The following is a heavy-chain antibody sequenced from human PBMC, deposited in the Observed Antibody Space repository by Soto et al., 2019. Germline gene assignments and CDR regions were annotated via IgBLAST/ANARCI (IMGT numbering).Heavy chain of an antibody. V-gene: IGHV2-5*02. CDR2: IWDDDE. D-gene: IGHD6-13*01. CDR3: AHRRTAAAGFDS. CDR1: GFSLSTSGVG. Sequence: QITLKESGPPLVKPTQTLTLTCTFSGFSLSTSGVGVDWIRQPPGKALEWLALIWDDDERYSPSLKGRLTITKDTSENQVVLTMTNMDPVDTATYYCAHRRTAAAGFDSWGQGALATVSS. J-gene: IGHJ4*02.